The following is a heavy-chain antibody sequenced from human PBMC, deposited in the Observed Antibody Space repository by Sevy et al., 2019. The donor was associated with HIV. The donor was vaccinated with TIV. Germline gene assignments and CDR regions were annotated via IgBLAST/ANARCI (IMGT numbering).Heavy chain of an antibody. CDR2: ISSSGNTI. CDR1: GFTFSDYY. V-gene: IGHV3-11*01. D-gene: IGHD2-15*01. Sequence: GGSLRLSCAASGFTFSDYYMSWIRQAPGKGLEWVSYISSSGNTIYYADSVKGRFTISRDNAKNSLYLQMNSLRAEDTAVYYCARSRKTVVVVSMYFYGMDVWGQGTTVTVSS. J-gene: IGHJ6*02. CDR3: ARSRKTVVVVSMYFYGMDV.